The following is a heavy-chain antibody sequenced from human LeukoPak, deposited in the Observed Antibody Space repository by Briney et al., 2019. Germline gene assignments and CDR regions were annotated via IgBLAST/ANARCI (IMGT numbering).Heavy chain of an antibody. CDR1: GFTFRNAW. CDR3: ARDYYGSGRFDY. J-gene: IGHJ4*02. D-gene: IGHD3-10*01. V-gene: IGHV3-15*01. Sequence: PGGSLRLSCGASGFTFRNAWMSWVRQAPGKGLEWVGRIKSKTDGGTTDYAAPVKGRFTISRDDSKNTLYLQMNSLKTEDTAVYYCARDYYGSGRFDYWGQGTLVTVSS. CDR2: IKSKTDGGTT.